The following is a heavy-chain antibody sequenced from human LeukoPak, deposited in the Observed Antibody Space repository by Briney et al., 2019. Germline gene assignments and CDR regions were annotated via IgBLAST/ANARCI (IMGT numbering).Heavy chain of an antibody. CDR2: IWNDGSNK. V-gene: IGHV3-33*01. J-gene: IGHJ4*02. Sequence: GRSLRLSCAASGFTFSSYGMHWVRQAPGKGLEWVAVIWNDGSNKYYADSAKGRITIARDNSKNTLYLQMNSLRAEDTAVYYCASSGYSNSWYWVDYWGQGTLVTVSS. D-gene: IGHD6-13*01. CDR1: GFTFSSYG. CDR3: ASSGYSNSWYWVDY.